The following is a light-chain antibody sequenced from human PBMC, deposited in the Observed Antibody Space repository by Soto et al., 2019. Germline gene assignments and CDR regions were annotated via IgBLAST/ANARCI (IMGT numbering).Light chain of an antibody. CDR1: QSVNSN. V-gene: IGKV3-15*01. CDR3: QQYNNWPPTWT. CDR2: GAS. J-gene: IGKJ1*01. Sequence: EIVMTQSPATLSVSPGERATLSCRASQSVNSNLVWYQQKPGQAPRLLIYGASTRATGIPYRFSGSRSGTEFTLTNSSLQSEDFAVYYCQQYNNWPPTWTFGQGTKVEIK.